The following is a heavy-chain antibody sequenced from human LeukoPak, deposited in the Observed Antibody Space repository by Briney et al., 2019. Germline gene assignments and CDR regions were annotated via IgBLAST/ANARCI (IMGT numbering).Heavy chain of an antibody. V-gene: IGHV1-18*01. CDR2: ISAYNGNT. CDR1: GYTFTSYG. CDR3: FRLRWSSGSIRADAFDI. J-gene: IGHJ3*02. D-gene: IGHD3-22*01. Sequence: ASVKVSCKASGYTFTSYGISWVRQAPGQGLEWMGWISAYNGNTNYAQKLQGRVTMTTDTSTSTAYMELRSLRSDDAALYYCFRLRWSSGSIRADAFDIWGQGTMVTASS.